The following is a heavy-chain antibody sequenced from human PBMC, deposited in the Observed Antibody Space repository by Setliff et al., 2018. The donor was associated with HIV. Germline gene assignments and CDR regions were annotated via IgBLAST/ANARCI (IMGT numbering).Heavy chain of an antibody. CDR3: ARLVGPYYDFWSGFQVWFDP. V-gene: IGHV4-39*01. CDR1: GGSIRSRDNY. D-gene: IGHD3-3*01. Sequence: PSETLSLTCTVSGGSIRSRDNYWGWIRQPPGQGLEWIGHIYCSGTTYYNPSLKSRVSISVDASKNQFSLKLSSVTAADTAVYYCARLVGPYYDFWSGFQVWFDPWGQGTLVTVSS. CDR2: IYCSGTT. J-gene: IGHJ5*02.